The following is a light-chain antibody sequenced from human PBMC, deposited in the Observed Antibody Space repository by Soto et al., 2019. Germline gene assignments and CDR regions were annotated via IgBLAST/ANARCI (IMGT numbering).Light chain of an antibody. CDR1: QSVGSSY. CDR3: QQYGSSPLT. CDR2: GAS. V-gene: IGKV3-20*01. J-gene: IGKJ4*01. Sequence: EIVLTQSPGTLSLAPGERATLSCRASQSVGSSYLAWYQQKPGQAPRLLIYGASSRATGIPDRFSGSGSGTDFNLTIGRLEPEDFAVYYCQQYGSSPLTFGGGTRVEIK.